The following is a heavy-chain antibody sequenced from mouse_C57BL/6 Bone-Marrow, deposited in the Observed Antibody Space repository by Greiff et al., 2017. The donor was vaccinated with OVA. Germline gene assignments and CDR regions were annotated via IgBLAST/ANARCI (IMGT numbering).Heavy chain of an antibody. V-gene: IGHV1-39*01. Sequence: VQLQQSGPELVKPGASVKLSCKASGYSFTDYNMTWVQQSPGQSLEWIGVINPNYGSTSSNQKFKGKAPLTVDQSSSTVYMQLNSLTSEDSTVDYCESGNYWFAYWGQGTLVTVSA. J-gene: IGHJ3*01. CDR2: INPNYGST. CDR1: GYSFTDYN. CDR3: ESGNYWFAY. D-gene: IGHD2-1*01.